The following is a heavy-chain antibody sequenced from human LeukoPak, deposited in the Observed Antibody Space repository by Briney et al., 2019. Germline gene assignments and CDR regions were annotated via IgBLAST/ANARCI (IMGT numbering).Heavy chain of an antibody. CDR2: INPDGSHT. CDR3: ANLRGSGSSYFDS. V-gene: IGHV3-74*01. D-gene: IGHD3-10*01. J-gene: IGHJ4*02. Sequence: GSLRLSCAASGFTFSRYWMHWVRQAPGEGLVWVSRINPDGSHTTYADAVEGRFTISRDNAKNTVYLQMNSLRAEDTAVYFCANLRGSGSSYFDSWGQGTLVTVSS. CDR1: GFTFSRYW.